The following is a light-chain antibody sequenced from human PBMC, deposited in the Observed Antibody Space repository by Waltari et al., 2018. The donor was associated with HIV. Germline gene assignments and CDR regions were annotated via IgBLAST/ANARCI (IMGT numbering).Light chain of an antibody. Sequence: DIQMTQSPSSLSASVGDRVSITCRASQSISSHLNWYQQKPGKAPKLQIYAASSLESGVPSRCSARGSGTDFTLTISSLQPEDFATYHCQQSHSHPLTFGGGTKVEIK. CDR2: AAS. J-gene: IGKJ4*01. V-gene: IGKV1-39*01. CDR3: QQSHSHPLT. CDR1: QSISSH.